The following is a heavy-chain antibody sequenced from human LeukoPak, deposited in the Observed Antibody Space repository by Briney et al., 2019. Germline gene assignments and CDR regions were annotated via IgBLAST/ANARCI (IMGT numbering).Heavy chain of an antibody. J-gene: IGHJ3*02. CDR2: ISSSGTYV. V-gene: IGHV3-21*01. CDR3: ARASSKQLAGYLPDGFDI. D-gene: IGHD3-9*01. CDR1: GFTFSNAW. Sequence: TGGSLRLSCAASGFTFSNAWMNWVRQAPGKGLEWVSSISSSGTYVYYADSVKGRFTISRDNAKNSLSLQMNSLRADDAAVYYCARASSKQLAGYLPDGFDIWGQGTMVTVSS.